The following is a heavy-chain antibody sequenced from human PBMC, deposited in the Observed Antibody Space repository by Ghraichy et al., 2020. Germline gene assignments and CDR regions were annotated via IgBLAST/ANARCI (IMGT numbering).Heavy chain of an antibody. D-gene: IGHD3-22*01. Sequence: GSLSLTCTVSGGSISNYFWSWIRQPAGKGLEWIGRIYTSGSTNYTPSLTSRVTMSVDTSRNQFSLKLGSVTAADTAVYYCAGLLNANSDYYFDYWGQGTLVTFSS. CDR1: GGSISNYF. CDR3: AGLLNANSDYYFDY. V-gene: IGHV4-4*07. CDR2: IYTSGST. J-gene: IGHJ4*02.